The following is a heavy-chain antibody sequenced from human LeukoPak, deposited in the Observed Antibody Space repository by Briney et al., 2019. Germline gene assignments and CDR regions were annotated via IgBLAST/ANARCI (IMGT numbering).Heavy chain of an antibody. CDR2: IIPIFGTA. D-gene: IGHD2-2*01. V-gene: IGHV1-69*13. CDR3: AGVVVPAAMRLGMDV. Sequence: ASVKVSCKASGGTFSSYAISWVRQAPGQGLEWMGGIIPIFGTANYAQKFQGRVTITADESTSTAYMELSSLRSEDTAVYYCAGVVVPAAMRLGMDVWGQGTTVTVSS. J-gene: IGHJ6*02. CDR1: GGTFSSYA.